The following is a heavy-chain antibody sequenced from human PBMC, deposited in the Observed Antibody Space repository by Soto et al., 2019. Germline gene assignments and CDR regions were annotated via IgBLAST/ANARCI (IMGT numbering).Heavy chain of an antibody. Sequence: GASVKVSCKASGYTFTSYDINWVRQATGQGLEWMGWMNPNSGNTGYAQKFQGRVTMTRNTSISTAYMELSSLRSEDTAVYYCARGKETWYYFCSGYSDGDYYYMDVWGKGTTVTVSS. CDR2: MNPNSGNT. D-gene: IGHD3-3*01. V-gene: IGHV1-8*01. CDR3: ARGKETWYYFCSGYSDGDYYYMDV. J-gene: IGHJ6*03. CDR1: GYTFTSYD.